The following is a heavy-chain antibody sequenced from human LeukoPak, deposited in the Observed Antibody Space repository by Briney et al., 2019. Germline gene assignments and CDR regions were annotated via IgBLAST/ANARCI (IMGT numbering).Heavy chain of an antibody. J-gene: IGHJ4*02. D-gene: IGHD5-24*01. CDR3: ASRGH. CDR2: IYTSGST. Sequence: PSQTLSLTCTVSGGSISSGSYYWSWIRQPAGKGLEWIGRIYTSGSTNYNPSLKRRVTISVDTSKNQFSLKLSSVTAADTAVYYCASRGHWGQGTLVTVSS. V-gene: IGHV4-61*02. CDR1: GGSISSGSYY.